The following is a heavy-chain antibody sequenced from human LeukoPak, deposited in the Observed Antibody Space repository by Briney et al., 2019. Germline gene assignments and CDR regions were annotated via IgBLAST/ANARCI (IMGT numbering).Heavy chain of an antibody. V-gene: IGHV4-31*03. J-gene: IGHJ4*02. CDR2: IYYSGST. Sequence: TLSLTCPVSGGSISSGGYYWSWIRQHPGKGLEWIGYIYYSGSTYYNPSLKSRVTISVDTSKNQFSLKLSSVTAADTAVYYCARTGWDAYYFDYWGQGTLVTVSS. D-gene: IGHD1-26*01. CDR1: GGSISSGGYY. CDR3: ARTGWDAYYFDY.